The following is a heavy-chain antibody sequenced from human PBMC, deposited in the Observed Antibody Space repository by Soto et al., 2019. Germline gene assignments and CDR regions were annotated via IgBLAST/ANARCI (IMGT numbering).Heavy chain of an antibody. D-gene: IGHD6-19*01. CDR2: AYYRSKWYN. J-gene: IGHJ4*02. CDR1: GDGVSSNSAA. Sequence: SQTLSLTCAISGDGVSSNSAAWNWIRQSPSRGLEWLGRAYYRSKWYNDYAVPVKSRITINPDTTKNQISLQVNSVAPEDTAVYYCARESAGNYYFDYWGQGPMVTVSS. CDR3: ARESAGNYYFDY. V-gene: IGHV6-1*01.